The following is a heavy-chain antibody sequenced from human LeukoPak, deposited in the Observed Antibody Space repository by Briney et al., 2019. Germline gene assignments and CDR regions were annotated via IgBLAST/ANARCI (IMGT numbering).Heavy chain of an antibody. CDR3: ARGVAENGNPNYFDH. CDR2: VWSYGTRE. V-gene: IGHV3-33*01. CDR1: GFIFSRYA. D-gene: IGHD6-13*01. J-gene: IGHJ5*02. Sequence: PGGSLTLSCTASGFIFSRYAMHWVRQAPATGLEWVAVVWSYGTREYYIDSVKGRFTISRDNSKNTLYLQMNSLRAEDTAVYSCARGVAENGNPNYFDHWGRGTLVTVSS.